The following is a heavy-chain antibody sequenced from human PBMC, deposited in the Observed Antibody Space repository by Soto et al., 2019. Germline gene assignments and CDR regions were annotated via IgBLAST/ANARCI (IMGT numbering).Heavy chain of an antibody. J-gene: IGHJ6*04. CDR1: GYTFTSYY. V-gene: IGHV1-46*03. CDR3: ARGNPDYDFWSGYYPV. CDR2: INPSGGST. Sequence: QVQLVQSGAEAKKPGASVKVSCKASGYTFTSYYMHWVRQAPGQGLEWMGIINPSGGSTSYAQKFQGRVTMTRDTSTSTVYMELSSLRSEDTAVYYCARGNPDYDFWSGYYPVWGKGTTVTVSS. D-gene: IGHD3-3*01.